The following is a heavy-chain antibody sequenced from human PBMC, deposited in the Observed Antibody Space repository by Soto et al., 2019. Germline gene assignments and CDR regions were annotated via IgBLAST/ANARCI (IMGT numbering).Heavy chain of an antibody. Sequence: LSLTCTVSGGSINTFYWSWVRQPAGKGLEWIGRIFSSGSTSFNPSLESRVAMSVDTSKNHFSPNLSSVTAADMAVYYCAREGSYSAYNFAHGIQLWSFDFWGQGALVTVSS. CDR2: IFSSGST. CDR1: GGSINTFY. D-gene: IGHD5-12*01. CDR3: AREGSYSAYNFAHGIQLWSFDF. J-gene: IGHJ4*02. V-gene: IGHV4-4*07.